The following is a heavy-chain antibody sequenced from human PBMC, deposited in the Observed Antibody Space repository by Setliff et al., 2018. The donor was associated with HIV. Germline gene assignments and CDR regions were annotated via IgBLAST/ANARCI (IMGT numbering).Heavy chain of an antibody. D-gene: IGHD2-15*01. CDR1: GFIFSNYA. CDR3: ARENRYCSGGSCDWYFDL. V-gene: IGHV3-30*14. J-gene: IGHJ2*01. CDR2: VSYDGDSK. Sequence: GGSLRLSCAASGFIFSNYAMYWVRQAPGKGLEWVAVVSYDGDSKYYADSVKGRFTISRDNSKNTLYLQMNSLRAEDTAVYYCARENRYCSGGSCDWYFDLWGRGTLVTVSS.